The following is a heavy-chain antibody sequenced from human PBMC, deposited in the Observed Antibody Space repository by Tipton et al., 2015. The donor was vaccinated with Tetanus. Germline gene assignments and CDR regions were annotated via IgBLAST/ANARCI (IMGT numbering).Heavy chain of an antibody. CDR3: VRESGLGLDGFGI. CDR1: GDSVSSNTDA. V-gene: IGHV6-1*01. Sequence: LVKPTQTLSLTCAISGDSVSSNTDAWNWIRQSPSRGLERLGRTYYRSKMYNDYSLSVKSRITINLDPFKDQFSLQLKSVTPVGAVMYYCVRESGLGLDGFGIWGRGTMVTVTS. D-gene: IGHD3-16*01. CDR2: TYYRSKMYN. J-gene: IGHJ3*02.